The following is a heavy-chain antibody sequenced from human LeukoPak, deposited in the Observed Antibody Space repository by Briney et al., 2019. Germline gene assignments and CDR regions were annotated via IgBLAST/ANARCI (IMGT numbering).Heavy chain of an antibody. V-gene: IGHV4-59*08. Sequence: SETLSLTCTASGGSISGYYWSWIRQPPGKGLELIGCIHYSGSTYYNPSLKSRVTISVDTSKNQFSLKLSSVTAADTAVYYCARHTTGYCSGGTCPYYFDYWGQGTLVTVSS. CDR3: ARHTTGYCSGGTCPYYFDY. D-gene: IGHD2-15*01. CDR1: GGSISGYY. CDR2: IHYSGST. J-gene: IGHJ4*02.